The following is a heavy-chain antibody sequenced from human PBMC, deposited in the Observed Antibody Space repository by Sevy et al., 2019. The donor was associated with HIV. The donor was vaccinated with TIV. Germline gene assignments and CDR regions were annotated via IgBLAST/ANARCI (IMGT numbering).Heavy chain of an antibody. J-gene: IGHJ6*02. CDR1: GGSISSSSYY. D-gene: IGHD2-15*01. Sequence: SETLSLTCTVSGGSISSSSYYWGWIRQPPGKGLEWIGSIYYSGSTYYNPSLKSRVTISVDTSKNQFSLKLSSVTAADTAVYYCARLSLPPYYYYGMDVWGQGTTFTVSS. CDR2: IYYSGST. CDR3: ARLSLPPYYYYGMDV. V-gene: IGHV4-39*01.